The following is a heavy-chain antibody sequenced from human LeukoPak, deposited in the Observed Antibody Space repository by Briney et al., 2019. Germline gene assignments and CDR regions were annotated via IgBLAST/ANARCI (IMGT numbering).Heavy chain of an antibody. Sequence: GGSLRLSCAASGFTFSSYAMHWVRQAPGKGLEWVAVISYDGSDKYYADSVKGRFTISRDSSKDTLYLQMNSLRAEDTAVYYCARHFGVVTKGVYYYYYGMDVWGQGTTVTVSS. CDR1: GFTFSSYA. CDR3: ARHFGVVTKGVYYYYYGMDV. D-gene: IGHD3-3*01. CDR2: ISYDGSDK. V-gene: IGHV3-30-3*01. J-gene: IGHJ6*02.